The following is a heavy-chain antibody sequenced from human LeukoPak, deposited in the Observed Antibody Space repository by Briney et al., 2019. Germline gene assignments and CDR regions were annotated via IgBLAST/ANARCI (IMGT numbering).Heavy chain of an antibody. CDR2: ISWNSGSI. Sequence: GGSLRLSCVASGFMFDDYGMHWVRQAPGKGLEWVSGISWNSGSIVYADSVKGRFTISRDNAKNSLYLQMNSLRAEDTALYYCAKGGYSSSWRVNYYYGMDVWGQGTTVTVSS. CDR1: GFMFDDYG. CDR3: AKGGYSSSWRVNYYYGMDV. D-gene: IGHD6-13*01. J-gene: IGHJ6*02. V-gene: IGHV3-9*01.